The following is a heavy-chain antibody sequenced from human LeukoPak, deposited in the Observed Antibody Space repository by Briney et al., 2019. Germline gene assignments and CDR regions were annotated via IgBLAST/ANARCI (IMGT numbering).Heavy chain of an antibody. Sequence: PGGSLRLSCTASGFTFSNYVMRWVRQAPGKGLECLSGISDSGYYTGYGDSVKGRFTISRDNSRNMLYLQMNSLRAEDTALYYCARGTSLSSGSDYGMDVWGQGTTVTVSS. V-gene: IGHV3-23*01. CDR2: ISDSGYYT. J-gene: IGHJ6*02. D-gene: IGHD3-10*01. CDR3: ARGTSLSSGSDYGMDV. CDR1: GFTFSNYV.